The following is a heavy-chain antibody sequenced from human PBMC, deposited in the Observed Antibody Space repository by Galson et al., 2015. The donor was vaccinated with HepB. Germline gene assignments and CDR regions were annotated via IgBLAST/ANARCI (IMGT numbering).Heavy chain of an antibody. J-gene: IGHJ4*02. D-gene: IGHD3-10*01. V-gene: IGHV2-70*01. CDR3: ARAYGSGSYYVDY. CDR1: GFSLSTSGMC. Sequence: PALVKPTQPLTLTRTFSGFSLSTSGMCVSWIRQPPGKALEWLALVDWDDDKYYSTSLKTRLTISKDTSKNQVVLTMTNMDPVDTATYYCARAYGSGSYYVDYWGQGTLVTVSS. CDR2: VDWDDDK.